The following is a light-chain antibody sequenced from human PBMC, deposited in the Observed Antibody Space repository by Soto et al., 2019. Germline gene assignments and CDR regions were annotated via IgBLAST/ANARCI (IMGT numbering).Light chain of an antibody. CDR3: PQYGRSPT. CDR2: GAS. V-gene: IGKV3-20*01. CDR1: QSVTSSF. J-gene: IGKJ4*01. Sequence: EIVLTQSPGTLSLSPGERATLSCRASQSVTSSFLAWYQQKLGQAPRLLIYGASTRATGIPDRFSGSGSGTDFTLTISSLEPEDFAVYYCPQYGRSPTFGGGTTVEIK.